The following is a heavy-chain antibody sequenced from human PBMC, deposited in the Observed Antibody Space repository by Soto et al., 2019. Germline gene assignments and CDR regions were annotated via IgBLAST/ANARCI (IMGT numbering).Heavy chain of an antibody. CDR1: GGTFSSYA. J-gene: IGHJ5*02. CDR2: IIPIFGTA. CDR3: ARVGIIAVAGTTNWFDP. D-gene: IGHD6-19*01. Sequence: ASVKVSCKASGGTFSSYAIRWVRQAPGQGLEWMGGIIPIFGTANYAQKFQGRVTITADESTSTAYMELSSLRSEDTAVYYCARVGIIAVAGTTNWFDPWGQGTLVTVSS. V-gene: IGHV1-69*13.